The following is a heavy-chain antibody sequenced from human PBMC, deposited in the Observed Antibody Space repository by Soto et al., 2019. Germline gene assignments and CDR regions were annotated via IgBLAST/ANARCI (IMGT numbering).Heavy chain of an antibody. V-gene: IGHV3-30-3*01. CDR2: ISYDGSNK. D-gene: IGHD3-22*01. J-gene: IGHJ6*02. CDR1: GFTFSSYA. CDR3: AKEYYYXSSGPLSESRYYYGMDV. Sequence: PGGSLRLSCAASGFTFSSYAMHWVRQAPGKGLEWVAVISYDGSNKYYADSVKGRFTISRDNSKNTPYLQMNSLRAEDTAVYYCAKEYYYXSSGPLSESRYYYGMDVWGQGTTVTVSS.